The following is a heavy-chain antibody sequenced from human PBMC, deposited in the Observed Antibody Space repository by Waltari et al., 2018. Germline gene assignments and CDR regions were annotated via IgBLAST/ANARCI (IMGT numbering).Heavy chain of an antibody. CDR3: ARDGLLWFGEAYYYYMDV. V-gene: IGHV1-2*06. D-gene: IGHD3-10*01. CDR1: GYTFTGYY. J-gene: IGHJ6*03. Sequence: QVQLVQSGAEVKKPGASVKVSCKASGYTFTGYYMHWVRQAPGQGLEWMGRINPNSGGTNYAQKVQGRVTMTRDTSISTAYMELSRLRSDDTAVYYCARDGLLWFGEAYYYYMDVWGKGTTVTVSS. CDR2: INPNSGGT.